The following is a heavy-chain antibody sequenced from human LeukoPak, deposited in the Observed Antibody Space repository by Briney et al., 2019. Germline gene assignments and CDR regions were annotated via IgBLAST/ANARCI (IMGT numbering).Heavy chain of an antibody. J-gene: IGHJ5*02. CDR2: IIPIFGTA. CDR3: ARGRQYYDFWSGYYFWFDP. V-gene: IGHV1-69*05. CDR1: GGTFSSYA. D-gene: IGHD3-3*01. Sequence: SVKVSCKASGGTFSSYAISWVRQAPGQGLEWMGGIIPIFGTANYAQKFQGRVTITRNTSISTAYMELSSLRSEDTAVYYCARGRQYYDFWSGYYFWFDPWGQGTLVTVSS.